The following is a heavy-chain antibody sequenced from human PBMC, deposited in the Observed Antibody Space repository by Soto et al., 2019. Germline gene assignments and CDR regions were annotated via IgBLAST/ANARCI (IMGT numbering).Heavy chain of an antibody. CDR1: GGSFSGYY. CDR2: INHSGST. CDR3: ARILSDGSYYPTLFDY. J-gene: IGHJ4*02. V-gene: IGHV4-34*01. Sequence: QVQLQQWGAGLLKPSETLSLTCAVYGGSFSGYYWSWIRQPPGKGLEWIGEINHSGSTNYNPSLKSRVTISVETTKNQCSLKLSSVTAADTAVYYCARILSDGSYYPTLFDYWGQGTLVTVSS. D-gene: IGHD1-26*01.